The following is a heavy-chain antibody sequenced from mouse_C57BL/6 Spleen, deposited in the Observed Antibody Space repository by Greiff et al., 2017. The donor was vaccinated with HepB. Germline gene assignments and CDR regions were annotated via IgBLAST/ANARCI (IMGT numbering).Heavy chain of an antibody. J-gene: IGHJ4*01. D-gene: IGHD3-3*01. V-gene: IGHV1-52*01. CDR1: GYTFTSYW. CDR2: IDPSDSET. CDR3: ARGDGGYYAMDY. Sequence: VQLQQSGAELVRPGSSVKLSCKASGYTFTSYWMHWVKQRPIQGLEWIGNIDPSDSETHYNQKFKDKATLTVDKSSSTAYMQLSSLTSEDSAVYYCARGDGGYYAMDYWGQGTSVTVSS.